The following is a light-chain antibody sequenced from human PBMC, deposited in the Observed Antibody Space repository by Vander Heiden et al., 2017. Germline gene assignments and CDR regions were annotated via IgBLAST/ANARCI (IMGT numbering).Light chain of an antibody. CDR1: SSDVGAYNY. CDR3: SSYTSSSPHVV. Sequence: QSALPQPASVSGSPGQPITISCTGTSSDVGAYNYVSWYQQHPGKAPKLMIYDVSNRPSGVSNRFSGSKSGNTASLTIYGLQAEDEADYYCSSYTSSSPHVVFGGGTKLTVL. J-gene: IGLJ2*01. V-gene: IGLV2-14*03. CDR2: DVS.